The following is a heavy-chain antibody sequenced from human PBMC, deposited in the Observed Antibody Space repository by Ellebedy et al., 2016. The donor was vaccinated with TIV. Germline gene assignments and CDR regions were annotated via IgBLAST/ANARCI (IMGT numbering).Heavy chain of an antibody. V-gene: IGHV1-18*01. Sequence: ASVKVSCXASGYTFTSYGISWVRQAPGQGLEWMGWINAGNGNTKYSQKFQGRVTITRDTSASTAYMELRSLRSDDTAVYYCAVTTAVVYDAFDIWGQGTMVTVSS. D-gene: IGHD4-23*01. CDR3: AVTTAVVYDAFDI. CDR1: GYTFTSYG. CDR2: INAGNGNT. J-gene: IGHJ3*02.